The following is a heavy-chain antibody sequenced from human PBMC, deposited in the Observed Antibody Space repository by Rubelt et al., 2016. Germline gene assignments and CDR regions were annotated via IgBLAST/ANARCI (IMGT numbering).Heavy chain of an antibody. CDR2: AFSNGNT. CDR1: GASMSDFR. CDR3: ARDYFGTPGNWFNP. J-gene: IGHJ5*02. V-gene: IGHV4-4*07. D-gene: IGHD1-7*01. Sequence: QVQLQESGPGLVKPSETLSLTCTVFGASMSDFRVSWIRQSAAKGLERIGRAFSNGNTMYNPSLESRVTVSVDTSKKQFSLTLTSVTAAYTAIYYCARDYFGTPGNWFNPWGQGVLVTVSS.